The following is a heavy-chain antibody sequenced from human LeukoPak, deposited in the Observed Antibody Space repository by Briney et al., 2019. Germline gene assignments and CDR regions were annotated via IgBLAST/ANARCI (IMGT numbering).Heavy chain of an antibody. V-gene: IGHV1-46*01. CDR2: INPSGGST. D-gene: IGHD6-13*01. J-gene: IGHJ4*02. CDR3: EGAAAAGVDY. CDR1: GYTFTSYY. Sequence: ASVKVSXKTSGYTFTSYYMHWVRQAPGQGLEWMGIINPSGGSTSYAQKFQGRVTMTRDTSTSTVYMELSSLRSEDTAVYYCEGAAAAGVDYWGQGTLVTVSS.